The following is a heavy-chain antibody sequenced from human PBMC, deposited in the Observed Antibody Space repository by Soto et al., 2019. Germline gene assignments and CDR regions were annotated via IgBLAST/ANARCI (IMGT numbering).Heavy chain of an antibody. V-gene: IGHV4-31*03. CDR2: IDYSEMT. CDR1: GASISSGDHY. Sequence: QVHLQESGPGLLKPSQTLSLTCTVSGASISSGDHYWNCLRQHPGKGLDWIGYIDYSEMTSYNQSLKSRVTTSLDTSSNQFPLKLNSVTAAYTAVFYCARSQGIPAYYFDSWRQEPLVAVSS. D-gene: IGHD6-13*01. CDR3: ARSQGIPAYYFDS. J-gene: IGHJ4*02.